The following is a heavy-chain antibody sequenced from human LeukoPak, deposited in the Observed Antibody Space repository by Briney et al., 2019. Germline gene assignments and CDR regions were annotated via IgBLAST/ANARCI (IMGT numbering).Heavy chain of an antibody. Sequence: SETPSLTCAVYGGSFSGYYWSWIRQPPGKGLEWIGSIYYSGNTYYNASLKSQVTISVDTSKNQFSLKLSSVTAADTAVYYCARETVGSSAYRAFDYWGQGTLVTVSS. J-gene: IGHJ4*02. CDR1: GGSFSGYY. D-gene: IGHD1-26*01. CDR2: IYYSGNT. V-gene: IGHV4-34*01. CDR3: ARETVGSSAYRAFDY.